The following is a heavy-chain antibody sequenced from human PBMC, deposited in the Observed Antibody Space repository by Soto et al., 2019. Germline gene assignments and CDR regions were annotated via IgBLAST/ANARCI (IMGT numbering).Heavy chain of an antibody. V-gene: IGHV3-53*01. CDR1: GFTVSTND. Sequence: EVQLVESGGGLIQPGGSLRLSCAASGFTVSTNDMSWVRQAPGKGLEWVSLIYSGGSTHYADSVKGRFTISRDNSNNTLYLQMNSLRAEATAVYYCARRPLNSNGAYWGQGTLVTVSS. D-gene: IGHD3-22*01. J-gene: IGHJ4*02. CDR3: ARRPLNSNGAY. CDR2: IYSGGST.